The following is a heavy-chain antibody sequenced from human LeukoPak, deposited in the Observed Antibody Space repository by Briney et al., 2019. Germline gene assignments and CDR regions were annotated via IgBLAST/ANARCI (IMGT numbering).Heavy chain of an antibody. V-gene: IGHV4-4*07. J-gene: IGHJ4*02. CDR3: ARGISSTWYPYFDY. CDR2: IYTSGST. D-gene: IGHD6-13*01. Sequence: PSETLSLTCTVSGGSINNNYWSWIRHPAPKGLELIWRIYTSGSTNYNPSLKSRVTMSVDTSKNQFSLNLNSVAAADTAVYYCARGISSTWYPYFDYWGRGTLVTVSS. CDR1: GGSINNNY.